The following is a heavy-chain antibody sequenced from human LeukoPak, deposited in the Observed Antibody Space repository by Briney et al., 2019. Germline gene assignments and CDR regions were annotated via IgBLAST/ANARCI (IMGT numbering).Heavy chain of an antibody. V-gene: IGHV3-72*01. J-gene: IGHJ6*02. CDR2: TRNKANSYTT. Sequence: GGSLRLYCAASGFTFSDHYMDWVRQAPGKGLEWVGRTRNKANSYTTEYAASVKGRFTISRDDSKNSLYLQMNSLKTEDTAVYYCARDAHRYYYYYGMDVWGQGTTVTVSS. CDR3: ARDAHRYYYYYGMDV. CDR1: GFTFSDHY.